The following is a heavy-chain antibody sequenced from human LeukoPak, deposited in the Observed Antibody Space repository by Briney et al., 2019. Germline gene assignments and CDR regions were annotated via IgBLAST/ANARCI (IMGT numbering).Heavy chain of an antibody. Sequence: PSETLSLTCTVSGDSISSGSFYWSWIRQPAGRGLEWIGRIYTSGSTNYNPSLKSRVTISVDTSKNQFSLKLSSVTAADTAVYYCARDYYDSSGPMGTTDYWGQGTLVTVSS. D-gene: IGHD3-22*01. CDR3: ARDYYDSSGPMGTTDY. V-gene: IGHV4-61*02. CDR2: IYTSGST. J-gene: IGHJ4*02. CDR1: GDSISSGSFY.